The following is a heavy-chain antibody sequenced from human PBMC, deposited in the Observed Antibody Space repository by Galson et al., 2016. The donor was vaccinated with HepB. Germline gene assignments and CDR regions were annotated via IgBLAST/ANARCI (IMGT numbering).Heavy chain of an antibody. D-gene: IGHD5-12*01. Sequence: TLSLTCAVSGGSISSSNWWSWVRQPPGKGLEWIGEIYHSGSTNYNPSLKSRVTISVDKSKNQFSLKLSSVTAADTAVYYCALSSGYDGYYYDYWGQGTLVTVSS. CDR2: IYHSGST. CDR1: GGSISSSNW. V-gene: IGHV4-4*02. J-gene: IGHJ4*02. CDR3: ALSSGYDGYYYDY.